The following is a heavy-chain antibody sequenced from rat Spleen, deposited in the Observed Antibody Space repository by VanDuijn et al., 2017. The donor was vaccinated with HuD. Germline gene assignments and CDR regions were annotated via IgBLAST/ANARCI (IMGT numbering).Heavy chain of an antibody. Sequence: QVQLKESGPGLVQPSQTLSLICTVSGFSLTKYSVSWVRQPSGKGPEWMGRMWYDGGTAYNSALKSRLSISRDTSKNQVFFKMNSLQIDDTGTYYCLREGVWDWGQGVMVTVSS. J-gene: IGHJ2*01. CDR3: LREGVWD. CDR2: MWYDGGT. V-gene: IGHV2-63*01. D-gene: IGHD4-3*01. CDR1: GFSLTKYS.